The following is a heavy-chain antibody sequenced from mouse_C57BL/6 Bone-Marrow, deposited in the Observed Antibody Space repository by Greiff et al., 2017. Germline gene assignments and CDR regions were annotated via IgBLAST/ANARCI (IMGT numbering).Heavy chain of an antibody. J-gene: IGHJ3*01. V-gene: IGHV1-64*01. CDR2: IHPNSGST. Sequence: QVQLQQPGAELVKPGASVKLSCKASGYTFTSYWMHWVKQRPGQGLEWIGMIHPNSGSTNYNEKFKSKATLTVDKSSSTAYMQLSSLTSENSAVYYCARGDYGNCAWFAYWGQGTLVTVSA. D-gene: IGHD2-1*01. CDR3: ARGDYGNCAWFAY. CDR1: GYTFTSYW.